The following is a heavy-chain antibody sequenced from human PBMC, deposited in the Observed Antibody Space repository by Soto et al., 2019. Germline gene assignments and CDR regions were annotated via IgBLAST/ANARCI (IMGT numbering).Heavy chain of an antibody. Sequence: SETLSLTCAVYGGSFSGYYWSWIRQPPGKGLEWIGEINHSGSTNYNPTLKSRVTISVDTSKNQFSLKLSSVTAADTAVYYCARGISSGWYPFDYWGQGTLVTVSS. J-gene: IGHJ4*02. CDR1: GGSFSGYY. CDR2: INHSGST. CDR3: ARGISSGWYPFDY. V-gene: IGHV4-34*01. D-gene: IGHD6-19*01.